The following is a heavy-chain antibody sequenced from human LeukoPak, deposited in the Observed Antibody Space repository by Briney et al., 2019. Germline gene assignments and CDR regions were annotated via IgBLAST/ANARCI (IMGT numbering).Heavy chain of an antibody. CDR1: GFTFSSYA. J-gene: IGHJ6*02. CDR2: ISGSGGST. Sequence: GGSLRLSCAASGFTFSSYAMSWVRQAPGKGLEWVSAISGSGGSTYYADSVKGRFTISRDNSKNTLYLQMNSLRAEDTAVYYCEKDNRLLWFGESYYYYYGMDVWGQGTTVTVSS. D-gene: IGHD3-10*01. V-gene: IGHV3-23*01. CDR3: EKDNRLLWFGESYYYYYGMDV.